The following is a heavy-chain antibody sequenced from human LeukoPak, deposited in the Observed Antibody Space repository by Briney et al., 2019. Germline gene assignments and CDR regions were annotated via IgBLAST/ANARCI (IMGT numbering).Heavy chain of an antibody. CDR1: GYTFTSYG. Sequence: ASVKVSCKASGYTFTSYGISWVRQAPGQGLEWMGWISAYNGNTNYAQKLQGRVTMTTDTSTSTAYMELRSLRSDDTAVYYCARVAYCGGDCYSAFDYWVQGTLVTVSS. V-gene: IGHV1-18*01. D-gene: IGHD2-21*02. CDR2: ISAYNGNT. J-gene: IGHJ4*02. CDR3: ARVAYCGGDCYSAFDY.